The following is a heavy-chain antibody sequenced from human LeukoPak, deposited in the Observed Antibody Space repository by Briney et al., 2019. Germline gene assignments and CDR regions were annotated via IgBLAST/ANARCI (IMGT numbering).Heavy chain of an antibody. J-gene: IGHJ6*02. V-gene: IGHV4-34*01. D-gene: IGHD2-2*01. Sequence: SETLSLTCAVYGGSFSGYYWSWIRQPPGKGLEWIGEINHSGSTNYNPSLKSRVTISVDTSKNQFSLKLSSVTAADTAVYYCARGDLPDIVVGGGMDVWGQGTTVTVSS. CDR1: GGSFSGYY. CDR2: INHSGST. CDR3: ARGDLPDIVVGGGMDV.